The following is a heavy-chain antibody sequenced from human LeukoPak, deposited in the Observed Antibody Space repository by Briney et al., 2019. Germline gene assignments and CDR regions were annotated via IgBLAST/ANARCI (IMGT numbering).Heavy chain of an antibody. CDR2: IYYSGST. J-gene: IGHJ4*02. V-gene: IGHV4-31*03. Sequence: SQTLSLTCTVSGGSISSGVYYWSWIRQHPGKGLEWIGYIYYSGSTYYNPSLKSRVTISVDTSKNQFSLNLGSVTAADTAVYYCASREGVRVGYFDYWGQGTPVTVSS. D-gene: IGHD3-10*01. CDR3: ASREGVRVGYFDY. CDR1: GGSISSGVYY.